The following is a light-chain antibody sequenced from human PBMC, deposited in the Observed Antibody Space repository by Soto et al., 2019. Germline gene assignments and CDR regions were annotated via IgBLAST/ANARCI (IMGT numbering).Light chain of an antibody. CDR2: GAS. CDR3: QQYNSWPLT. V-gene: IGKV3-15*01. J-gene: IGKJ4*01. CDR1: QSVSSN. Sequence: EIVMTQSPATLSVSPGQRATLSCRASQSVSSNLAWYQQKPGQAPRLLIYGASTRGGAIAARFSGSGSGTEFTLTISSLQSEDFAVYYCQQYNSWPLTFGGGTKLEI.